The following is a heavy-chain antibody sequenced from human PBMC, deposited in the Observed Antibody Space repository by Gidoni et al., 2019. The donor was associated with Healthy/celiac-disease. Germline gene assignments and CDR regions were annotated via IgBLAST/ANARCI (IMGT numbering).Heavy chain of an antibody. CDR2: INPNSGGT. Sequence: QVQLVQSGAEVKKPGASVKVSCKASGYTFTGHYMHWVRQAPGQGLEWMGRINPNSGGTNYAQKFQGRVTMTRDTSISTAYMELSRLRSDDTAVYYCARVSRLSLQQWLVPKTWYYFDYWGQGTLVTVSS. D-gene: IGHD6-19*01. V-gene: IGHV1-2*06. CDR3: ARVSRLSLQQWLVPKTWYYFDY. CDR1: GYTFTGHY. J-gene: IGHJ4*02.